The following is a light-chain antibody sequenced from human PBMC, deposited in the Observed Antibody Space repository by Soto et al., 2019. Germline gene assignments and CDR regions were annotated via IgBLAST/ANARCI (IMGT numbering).Light chain of an antibody. V-gene: IGKV3-15*01. J-gene: IGKJ2*01. Sequence: EIMMTQSPATLSVSPGERVSLSCRASQRVSTNFAWYRQKPGQAPTLLIYGASTRATGIPASVTGSGSGTEFTLTITILHSEDFAVYHCHQYNNLQYTFGQRPKWAIK. CDR2: GAS. CDR1: QRVSTN. CDR3: HQYNNLQYT.